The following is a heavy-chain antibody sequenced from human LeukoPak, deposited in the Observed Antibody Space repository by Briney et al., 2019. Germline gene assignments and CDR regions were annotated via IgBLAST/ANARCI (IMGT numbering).Heavy chain of an antibody. J-gene: IGHJ4*02. V-gene: IGHV4-4*07. CDR2: IYSSGTT. CDR3: ARGAYSFDY. CDR1: GGSITGSH. Sequence: SETLSLICTVSGGSITGSHWSWLRQSAGKGLEWIGRIYSSGTTNYNPSLKSRVTMPLDTSKNQFSLRLSSMTAADTAVYYCARGAYSFDYWGQGTLVTVSS.